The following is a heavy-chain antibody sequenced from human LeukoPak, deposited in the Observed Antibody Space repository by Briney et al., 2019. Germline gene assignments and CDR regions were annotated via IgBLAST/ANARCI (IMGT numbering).Heavy chain of an antibody. Sequence: PSQTLSLTCTVSGGSINSSDYYWSWIRQPPGKGLEWIGYIYSSGSTYYNPSLKSRLTMSLDTSKSQFSLKVSSVTAADTAVYHCARSNWKYYFDFWGQGTLVTASS. CDR1: GGSINSSDYY. J-gene: IGHJ4*02. CDR3: ARSNWKYYFDF. D-gene: IGHD1-1*01. CDR2: IYSSGST. V-gene: IGHV4-30-4*08.